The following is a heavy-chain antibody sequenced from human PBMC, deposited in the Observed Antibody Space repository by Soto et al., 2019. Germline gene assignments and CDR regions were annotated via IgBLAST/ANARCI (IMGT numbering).Heavy chain of an antibody. J-gene: IGHJ4*02. D-gene: IGHD6-13*01. CDR1: GGSFSGYY. CDR2: INDSGGT. Sequence: PSETLSLTCAVYGGSFSGYYWTWIRQPPGKGLEWIGEINDSGGTDYNPSLKSRVTISLDTSKNQLSLKLSSVTAADTAVYYCARGRKGFSSSCYVDWGQGTLGTVS. V-gene: IGHV4-34*01. CDR3: ARGRKGFSSSCYVD.